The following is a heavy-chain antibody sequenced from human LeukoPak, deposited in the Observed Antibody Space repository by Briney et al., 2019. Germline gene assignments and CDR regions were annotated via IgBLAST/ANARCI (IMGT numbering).Heavy chain of an antibody. J-gene: IGHJ4*02. D-gene: IGHD3-3*01. CDR3: ARGHSFRSIPLFGVVTPERKFDY. Sequence: SETLSLTCTVSGYSISSGYYWGWVRQPPGKGLEWIGSIYHSGSTYYNPSLKSRVTISVDTSKNQFSLKLSSVTAADTAVYYCARGHSFRSIPLFGVVTPERKFDYWGQGTLVTVSS. V-gene: IGHV4-38-2*02. CDR1: GYSISSGYY. CDR2: IYHSGST.